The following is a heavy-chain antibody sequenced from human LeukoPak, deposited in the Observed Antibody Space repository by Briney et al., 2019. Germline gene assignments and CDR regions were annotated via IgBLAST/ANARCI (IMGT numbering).Heavy chain of an antibody. V-gene: IGHV3-23*01. Sequence: PGGSLRPPCAASGFTFSSYSMNWVRQAPGKGLEWVSAISNSRGGSNPYYIDPVRGRFTISRDNSRNTLYLQINSLRVEDTAIYYCAKGYFGAGNYYTPYFDCWGQRTLVTVSS. CDR2: ISNSRGGSNP. J-gene: IGHJ4*02. CDR1: GFTFSSYS. D-gene: IGHD3-10*01. CDR3: AKGYFGAGNYYTPYFDC.